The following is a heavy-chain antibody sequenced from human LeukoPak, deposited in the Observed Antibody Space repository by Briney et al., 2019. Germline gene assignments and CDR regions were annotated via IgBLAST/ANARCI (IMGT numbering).Heavy chain of an antibody. CDR2: INWNGGST. J-gene: IGHJ4*02. Sequence: GGGLRLSFGAPGFPLYDYCVRWVRPAPGEGVGGGSGINWNGGSTGYADSVKGRFTISRDNAKNSLYLQMNSLRAEDTALYHCARGSCSSTSCFYFDYWGQGTLVTVSS. CDR1: GFPLYDYC. V-gene: IGHV3-20*02. D-gene: IGHD2-2*01. CDR3: ARGSCSSTSCFYFDY.